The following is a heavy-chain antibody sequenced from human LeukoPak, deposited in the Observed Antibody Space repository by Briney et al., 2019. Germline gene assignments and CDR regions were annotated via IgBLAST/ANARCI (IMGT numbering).Heavy chain of an antibody. D-gene: IGHD3-22*01. CDR2: ISSNGGST. J-gene: IGHJ4*02. V-gene: IGHV3-64*02. CDR3: ARTDYFDSSGYHDDFDY. CDR1: GFNFSSYA. Sequence: GGSLRLSCAASGFNFSSYAMHWVRQAPGKGLEYVSGISSNGGSTYYADSVKGRFIISRDNSKNTLYLQLGSVRAEDMAVYHCARTDYFDSSGYHDDFDYWGQGSLVTVSS.